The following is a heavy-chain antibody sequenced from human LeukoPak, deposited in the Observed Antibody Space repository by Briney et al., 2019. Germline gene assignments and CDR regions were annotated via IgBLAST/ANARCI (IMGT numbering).Heavy chain of an antibody. D-gene: IGHD3-10*01. CDR2: IYYTGST. J-gene: IGHJ5*02. CDR3: ARNVGRWFDP. V-gene: IGHV4-59*01. CDR1: GGPISSYY. Sequence: PSETLSLTCTVSGGPISSYYWSWIRQPPGKGLEWIGYIYYTGSTNYNPSLKSRVTISVVTSKNQFSLKLSSVTAADTAVYYCARNVGRWFDPWGQGTLVTVSS.